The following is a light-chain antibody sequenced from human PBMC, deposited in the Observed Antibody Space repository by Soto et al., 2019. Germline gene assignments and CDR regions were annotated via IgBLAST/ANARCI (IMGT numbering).Light chain of an antibody. CDR1: SSNIGSDA. Sequence: QSVVTQPPSVSGTPGQRVIISCSGSSSNIGSDAVNWYQHLPGAAPTLLIYDNNQRPSGVPSRFSGSKSGTSASLAISGLQSDDEADYYCATWYDTLNGYVFGTGTKLTVL. CDR3: ATWYDTLNGYV. CDR2: DNN. V-gene: IGLV1-44*01. J-gene: IGLJ1*01.